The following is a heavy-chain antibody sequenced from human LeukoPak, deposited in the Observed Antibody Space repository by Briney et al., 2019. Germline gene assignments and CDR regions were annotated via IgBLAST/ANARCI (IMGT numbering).Heavy chain of an antibody. V-gene: IGHV4-39*07. D-gene: IGHD3-3*01. CDR1: GASISSSSYY. Sequence: PSETLSLTCTVSGASISSSSYYWAWLRQPPGKGLEWIGSIYYSGSSYYKPHLKSRVSISVDTSKNQFSLKLSSVTAADTAVYYCARDGITIFGVVIKVLDYWGQGTLVTVSS. CDR3: ARDGITIFGVVIKVLDY. CDR2: IYYSGSS. J-gene: IGHJ4*02.